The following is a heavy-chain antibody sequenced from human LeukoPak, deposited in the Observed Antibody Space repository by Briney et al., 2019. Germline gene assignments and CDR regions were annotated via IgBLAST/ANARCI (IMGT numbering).Heavy chain of an antibody. D-gene: IGHD6-19*01. Sequence: GGSLRLSCSASGLTFSSYSMNWVRQAPGKGLEWVSYISSSSSTIYYADSVKGQFTISRDNAKNSLYLQMNSLRDEDTAVYYCARDSSGHYYVDYWGQGTLVTVSS. CDR3: ARDSSGHYYVDY. J-gene: IGHJ4*02. CDR1: GLTFSSYS. CDR2: ISSSSSTI. V-gene: IGHV3-48*02.